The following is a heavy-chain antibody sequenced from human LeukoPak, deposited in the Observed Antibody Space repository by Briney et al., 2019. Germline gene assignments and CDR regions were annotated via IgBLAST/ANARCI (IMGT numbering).Heavy chain of an antibody. V-gene: IGHV1-2*02. CDR3: ARDQNDFWSGSTY. D-gene: IGHD3-3*01. CDR2: INPNSGGT. J-gene: IGHJ4*02. Sequence: ASVKVSCKASGYTFTGYYMHWVRQAPGQGLEWMGWINPNSGGTNYAQKFQGRVTMTRDTSISTAYVELSRLRSDDTAVYYCARDQNDFWSGSTYWGQGTLVTVSS. CDR1: GYTFTGYY.